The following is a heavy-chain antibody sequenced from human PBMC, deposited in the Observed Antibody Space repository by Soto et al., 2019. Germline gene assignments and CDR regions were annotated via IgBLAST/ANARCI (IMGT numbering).Heavy chain of an antibody. Sequence: GESLKISCKGSGYSFTSYWIGWVRQMPGKGLEWMGIIYPGDSDTRYSPSFQGQVTISADKSISTAYLQWSSLKASDTAMYYCARLERTLYYDFWSGYSNGYWFDPWGQGTLVTVSS. CDR3: ARLERTLYYDFWSGYSNGYWFDP. J-gene: IGHJ5*02. D-gene: IGHD3-3*01. V-gene: IGHV5-51*01. CDR1: GYSFTSYW. CDR2: IYPGDSDT.